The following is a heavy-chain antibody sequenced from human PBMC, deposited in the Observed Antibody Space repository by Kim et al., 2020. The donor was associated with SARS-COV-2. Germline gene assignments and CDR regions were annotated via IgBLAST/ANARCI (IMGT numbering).Heavy chain of an antibody. V-gene: IGHV3-11*03. CDR2: ISSSSIYA. CDR3: ARWVPGHIYLDY. J-gene: IGHJ4*02. CDR1: GFILSDYY. D-gene: IGHD2-21*01. Sequence: GGSLRLSCAASGFILSDYYMSWIRQAPGKGLEYVSYISSSSIYATYADSVRGRFTVSRDNAKNSFYLQMNSLSAGDTAIYFCARWVPGHIYLDYWGPGAL.